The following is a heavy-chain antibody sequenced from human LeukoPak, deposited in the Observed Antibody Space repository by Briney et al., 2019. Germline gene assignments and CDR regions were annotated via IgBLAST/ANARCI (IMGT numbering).Heavy chain of an antibody. V-gene: IGHV4-34*01. D-gene: IGHD2-15*01. CDR3: ARDRRYYGIDV. CDR2: INHSGST. Sequence: SETLSLTCAVYGGSFSGYYWSWIRQPPGKGLEWIGEINHSGSTNYNPSLKSRVTISVDTSKTQFSLKLSSVTAADTAIYYCARDRRYYGIDVWGQGTTVTVSS. CDR1: GGSFSGYY. J-gene: IGHJ6*02.